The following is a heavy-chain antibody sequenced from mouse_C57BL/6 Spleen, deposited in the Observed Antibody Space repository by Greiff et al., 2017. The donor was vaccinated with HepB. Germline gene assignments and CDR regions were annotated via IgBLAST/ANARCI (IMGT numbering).Heavy chain of an antibody. Sequence: EVKLMESGGGLVQPGGSMKLSCAASGFTFSDAWMDWVRQSPEKGLEWVAEIRNKANNHATYYAESVKGRFTISRYDSKSSVYLQRYSVRAEDTGIYDCAICDGYLGAMDYWGQGTSVTVSS. J-gene: IGHJ4*01. V-gene: IGHV6-6*01. CDR2: IRNKANNHAT. CDR3: AICDGYLGAMDY. D-gene: IGHD2-3*01. CDR1: GFTFSDAW.